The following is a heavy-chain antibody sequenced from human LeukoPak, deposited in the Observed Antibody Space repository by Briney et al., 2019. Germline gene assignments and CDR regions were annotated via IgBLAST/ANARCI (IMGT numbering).Heavy chain of an antibody. CDR1: GFTFSDYY. CDR2: INLNSGGT. Sequence: ASVKVSCKASGFTFSDYYIHWVRQAPGQGLDHMGHINLNSGGTFYVQKFQGRVTMTRDTSISTAYMDLSRLTSDDTAVYFCAGDPSSSDNFFDFWGQGTLVTVSS. CDR3: AGDPSSSDNFFDF. V-gene: IGHV1-2*06. D-gene: IGHD6-6*01. J-gene: IGHJ4*02.